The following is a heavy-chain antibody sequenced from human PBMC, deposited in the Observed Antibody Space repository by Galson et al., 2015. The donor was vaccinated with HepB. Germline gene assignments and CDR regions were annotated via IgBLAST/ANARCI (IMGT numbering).Heavy chain of an antibody. D-gene: IGHD2-8*02. CDR3: TTDVYYSTYWSWLDP. CDR1: GFPFNNAW. J-gene: IGHJ5*02. CDR2: IKSKTDGETT. V-gene: IGHV3-15*01. Sequence: SLRLSCAASGFPFNNAWMTWVRQAPGRGLEWVGRIKSKTDGETTDYAAPVKGRFTISRDDSKNSLYLQMKSLKTEDTAVYYCTTDVYYSTYWSWLDPWGQGTLVTVSS.